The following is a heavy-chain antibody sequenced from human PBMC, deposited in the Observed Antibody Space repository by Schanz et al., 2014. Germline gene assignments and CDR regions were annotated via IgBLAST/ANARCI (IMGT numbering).Heavy chain of an antibody. D-gene: IGHD2-21*01. V-gene: IGHV4-31*03. CDR2: IYHSGNT. CDR1: GGSIDVRGYY. Sequence: QVQLQESGPRLVKPSQTLSLTCTVSGGSIDVRGYYWSWIRQQPGKALEWIGYIYHSGNTYFNPSLQSRHAMSVDSAKNQFYLGLSSATAADAAVYYCARAVGGNSALEWFDPWGQGTLVTVSS. J-gene: IGHJ5*02. CDR3: ARAVGGNSALEWFDP.